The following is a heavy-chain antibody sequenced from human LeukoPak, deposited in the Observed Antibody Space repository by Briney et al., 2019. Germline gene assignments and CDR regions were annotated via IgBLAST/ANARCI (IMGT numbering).Heavy chain of an antibody. J-gene: IGHJ6*02. CDR1: GFTFSSYV. V-gene: IGHV3-66*01. D-gene: IGHD4-11*01. CDR2: IYTTGRT. Sequence: PGGSLRLSCAASGFTFSSYVMSWVRQAPGKGLEWVSFIYTTGRTYYADSVKGRFTISRDDSKNTVFLQMNSLRAEDTAVYYCARDPPMTTDFALDVWGQGTTVTVSS. CDR3: ARDPPMTTDFALDV.